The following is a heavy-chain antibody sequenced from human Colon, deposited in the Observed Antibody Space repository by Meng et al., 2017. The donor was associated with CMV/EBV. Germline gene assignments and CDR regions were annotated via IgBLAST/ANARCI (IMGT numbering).Heavy chain of an antibody. CDR3: ARGADDHNNYYYGVDV. V-gene: IGHV3-30-3*01. J-gene: IGHJ6*02. D-gene: IGHD5-24*01. CDR2: ISYDGNEK. Sequence: GESLKISCAASGFTFTTYAIHWVRQAPGKGLEWVAIISYDGNEKYYADFVKGRFTISRDNFKNTLYLQMNSLRSEDTAMFYCARGADDHNNYYYGVDVWGPGTTVTVSS. CDR1: GFTFTTYA.